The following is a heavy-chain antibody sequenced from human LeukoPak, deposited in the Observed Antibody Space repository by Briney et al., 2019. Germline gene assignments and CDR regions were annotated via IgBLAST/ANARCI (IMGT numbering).Heavy chain of an antibody. Sequence: ASVKVSCKASGYTFTGYYMHWVRQAPGQGLEWMGWINPNSGGTNYAQKFQGRVTMTRDTSISTAYMELSRLRSDDTAAYYCARYSSGWYLIWGQGTLVTVSS. CDR2: INPNSGGT. V-gene: IGHV1-2*02. J-gene: IGHJ4*02. D-gene: IGHD6-19*01. CDR3: ARYSSGWYLI. CDR1: GYTFTGYY.